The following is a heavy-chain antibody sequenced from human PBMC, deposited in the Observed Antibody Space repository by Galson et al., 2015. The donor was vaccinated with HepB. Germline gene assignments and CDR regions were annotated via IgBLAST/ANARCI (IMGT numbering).Heavy chain of an antibody. Sequence: SLRLSCAASGFTFTSYSMNWVRQSPGKGLEWVSSISDSGIFMYYADSLKGRFTISRDNAKNSLYLQMNSLRAEDTAVYYCARSRPSVVDTAMVDGPDYFDFWGQGILVTVSS. CDR3: ARSRPSVVDTAMVDGPDYFDF. D-gene: IGHD5-18*01. CDR1: GFTFTSYS. J-gene: IGHJ4*02. V-gene: IGHV3-21*01. CDR2: ISDSGIFM.